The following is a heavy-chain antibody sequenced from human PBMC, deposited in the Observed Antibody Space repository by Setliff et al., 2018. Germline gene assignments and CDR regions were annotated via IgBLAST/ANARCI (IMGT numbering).Heavy chain of an antibody. CDR3: VRRGGTAGQGAFDI. D-gene: IGHD6-19*01. Sequence: GGSLRLSCAASGFSFSSYAVSWVRQAPGKGLEWVSTVNDNGRTTYYPNSVKGQFTISRDNSKNTLYLQMNNLRAEDTALYYCVRRGGTAGQGAFDIWGQGTMVTVSS. J-gene: IGHJ3*02. CDR2: VNDNGRTT. CDR1: GFSFSSYA. V-gene: IGHV3-23*01.